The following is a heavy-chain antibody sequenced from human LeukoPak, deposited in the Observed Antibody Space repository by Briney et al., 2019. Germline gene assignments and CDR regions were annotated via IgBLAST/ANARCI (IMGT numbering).Heavy chain of an antibody. CDR1: GFTFSSYG. V-gene: IGHV3-30*18. J-gene: IGHJ5*02. CDR2: ISYEGGTQ. D-gene: IGHD3-10*01. CDR3: AKEGTPHVSTWYDL. Sequence: GRSLRLSCEASGFTFSSYGMHWVRQAPGKGLEWVAVISYEGGTQHYADSVKGRFIISRDNPRNTLYLQMNILRTEDTAVYYCAKEGTPHVSTWYDLWGQGTQVIVSS.